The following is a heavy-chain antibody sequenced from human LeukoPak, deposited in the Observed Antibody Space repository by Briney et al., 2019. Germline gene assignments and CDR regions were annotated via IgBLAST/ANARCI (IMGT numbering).Heavy chain of an antibody. J-gene: IGHJ5*02. Sequence: SETLSLTCTVSGGSISSYYWSWIRQPPGKGLEWIGEINHSGSHNYNPSLKSRATISVDTSKYQFSLKLTSVTAADTAVYYCARVGSGVSNWFDPWGQGTLVTVSS. CDR2: INHSGSH. CDR3: ARVGSGVSNWFDP. D-gene: IGHD2-15*01. CDR1: GGSISSYY. V-gene: IGHV4-34*01.